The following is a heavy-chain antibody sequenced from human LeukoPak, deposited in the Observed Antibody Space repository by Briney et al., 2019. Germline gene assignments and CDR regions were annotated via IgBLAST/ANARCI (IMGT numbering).Heavy chain of an antibody. CDR2: ISYDGSNK. CDR1: GFTFSSYA. Sequence: RGSLRLSCAASGFTFSSYAMHWVRQAPGKGLEWVAVISYDGSNKYYADSVKGRFTISRDNSKNTPYLQMNSLRAEDTAVYYCARGGYDSSGYSVFQHWGQGTLVTVSS. CDR3: ARGGYDSSGYSVFQH. D-gene: IGHD3-22*01. J-gene: IGHJ1*01. V-gene: IGHV3-30*04.